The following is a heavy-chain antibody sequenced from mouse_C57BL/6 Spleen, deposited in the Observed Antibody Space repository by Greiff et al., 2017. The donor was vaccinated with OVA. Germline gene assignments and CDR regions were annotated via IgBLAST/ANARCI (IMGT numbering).Heavy chain of an antibody. J-gene: IGHJ3*01. D-gene: IGHD4-1*01. CDR3: AREGLTSPFAY. V-gene: IGHV1-52*01. CDR2: IDPSDSET. CDR1: GYTFTSYW. Sequence: QVQLKQSGAELVRPGSSVKLSCKASGYTFTSYWMHWVKQRPIQGLEWIGNIDPSDSETHYNQKFKDKATLTVDKSSSTAYMQLSSLTSEDSAVYYCAREGLTSPFAYWGQGTLVTVSA.